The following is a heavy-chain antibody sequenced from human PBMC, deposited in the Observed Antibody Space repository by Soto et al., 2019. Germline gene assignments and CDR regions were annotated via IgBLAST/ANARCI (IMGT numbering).Heavy chain of an antibody. D-gene: IGHD3-3*01. J-gene: IGHJ5*02. Sequence: ASVKVSCKTSGYTFNTYGINWVRQAPGQGLELMGWISAYDGKTTYAEKFQGRITLTTDTSTSTAYMELRSLRSDDTAIYYCARDPHEFWTSYWFDPWGQGTPVTVSS. CDR2: ISAYDGKT. CDR3: ARDPHEFWTSYWFDP. CDR1: GYTFNTYG. V-gene: IGHV1-18*01.